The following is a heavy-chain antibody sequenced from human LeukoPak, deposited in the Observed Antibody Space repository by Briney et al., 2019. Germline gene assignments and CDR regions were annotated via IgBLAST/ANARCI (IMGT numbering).Heavy chain of an antibody. CDR3: ARDRSYGSFDF. D-gene: IGHD5-18*01. CDR2: INWNGGST. V-gene: IGHV3-20*01. CDR1: GFTFDDHG. J-gene: IGHJ4*02. Sequence: PGGSLRLSCAASGFTFDDHGMNWVRQAPGKGLEWVSGINWNGGSTFYADSVKGRFTISRDNAKNALYLQMNSLTAEDTALYHCARDRSYGSFDFWGQGTLVTVSS.